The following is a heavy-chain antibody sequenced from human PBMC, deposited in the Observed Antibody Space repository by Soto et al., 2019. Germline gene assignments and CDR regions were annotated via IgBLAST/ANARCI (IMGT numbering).Heavy chain of an antibody. J-gene: IGHJ4*02. CDR1: GYTLTSYA. V-gene: IGHV1-3*01. Sequence: QVPLVQSGAEVKKPGASVKVSCKASGYTLTSYAMHWVRQAPGQSLEWMGWINAGNGNTKYSQKFQGRVTITRDTSARTAYMELSSLRSEDTAVYYCAKGGADYYDSSGYYYYFDYWGQGTLVTVSS. CDR3: AKGGADYYDSSGYYYYFDY. D-gene: IGHD3-22*01. CDR2: INAGNGNT.